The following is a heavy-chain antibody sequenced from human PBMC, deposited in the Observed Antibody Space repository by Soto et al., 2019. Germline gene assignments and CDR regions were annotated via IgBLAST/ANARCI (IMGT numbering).Heavy chain of an antibody. Sequence: EVQLVESGGGLVQPGGSLRLSCAASGFTFSRNSMSWVRQAPGKGLEWVADINQDGSDKYYVDSVKGRFTISRDNAKNSLYLQMNSLRGEDTAVYYCAREGVSDCSSTSCLKWFDPWGQGTLVTVSS. CDR3: AREGVSDCSSTSCLKWFDP. CDR2: INQDGSDK. J-gene: IGHJ5*02. V-gene: IGHV3-7*03. CDR1: GFTFSRNS. D-gene: IGHD2-2*01.